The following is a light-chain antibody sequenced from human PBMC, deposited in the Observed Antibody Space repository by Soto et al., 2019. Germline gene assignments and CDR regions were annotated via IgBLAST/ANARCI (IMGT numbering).Light chain of an antibody. Sequence: QSVLTQPASVSGSPGQSITISCTGTSSDVGGYKYVSWYQQHPGKAPKLMIYEVSNRPSGISTRFSGSKSGNTASLTISGLQAEDEADYYCHSYTRSSTYVFGTGTKLTVL. CDR1: SSDVGGYKY. V-gene: IGLV2-14*01. CDR2: EVS. CDR3: HSYTRSSTYV. J-gene: IGLJ1*01.